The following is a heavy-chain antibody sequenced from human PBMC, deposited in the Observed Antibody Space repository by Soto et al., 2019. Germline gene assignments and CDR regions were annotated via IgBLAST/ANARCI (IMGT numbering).Heavy chain of an antibody. Sequence: QVQLVQSGAEVKKPGASVKVSCKASGYTFTSYGISWVRQAPGQGLEWMGWISAYNGNTNSAQKLQGRVTMTTDTSTSTAYMELRSLTSDDTAVYYCAMAIAVPGAKGAPHPAGVYWGKGTLVTVSS. CDR1: GYTFTSYG. J-gene: IGHJ4*02. CDR3: AMAIAVPGAKGAPHPAGVY. V-gene: IGHV1-18*01. CDR2: ISAYNGNT. D-gene: IGHD6-19*01.